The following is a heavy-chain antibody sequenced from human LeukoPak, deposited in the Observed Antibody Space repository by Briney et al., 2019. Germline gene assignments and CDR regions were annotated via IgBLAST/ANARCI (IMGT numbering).Heavy chain of an antibody. CDR1: GYTFTSYG. V-gene: IGHV1-18*01. Sequence: ASVKVSCKASGYTFTSYGISWVRQAPGQGLEWMGWISAYNGNTNYAQKLQGRVTMTTDTSTSTAYMELRSLRSDDTAVYYCARALDYGDYNYYFDYWGQGTLVTVSS. J-gene: IGHJ4*02. CDR3: ARALDYGDYNYYFDY. CDR2: ISAYNGNT. D-gene: IGHD4-17*01.